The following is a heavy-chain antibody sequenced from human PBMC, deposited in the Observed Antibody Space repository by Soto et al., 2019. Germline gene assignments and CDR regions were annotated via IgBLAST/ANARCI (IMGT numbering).Heavy chain of an antibody. Sequence: PSETLSLTCAVYGGSFSGYYWSWIRQPPGKGLEWIGEINHSGSTNYNPSLKSRVTISVDTSKNQFSLKLSSVTAADTAVYYCARSSEHPVWFDPWGQGTLVTVSS. CDR1: GGSFSGYY. CDR2: INHSGST. D-gene: IGHD6-6*01. CDR3: ARSSEHPVWFDP. J-gene: IGHJ5*02. V-gene: IGHV4-34*01.